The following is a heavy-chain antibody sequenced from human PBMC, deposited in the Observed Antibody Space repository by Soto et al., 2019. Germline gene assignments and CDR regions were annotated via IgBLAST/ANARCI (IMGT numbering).Heavy chain of an antibody. CDR2: ITWDGGST. D-gene: IGHD3-3*01. J-gene: IGHJ3*01. Sequence: EVQLVESGGDVVQPGGSLRLSCAASGFTFEDYSMHWVRQAPGKGLEWVSLITWDGGSTYYADSVKGRFTISRDNTNNFLYLQMNSLRTEDTALYYCAKDLRFSNFWGQGTMVTVSS. V-gene: IGHV3-43*01. CDR3: AKDLRFSNF. CDR1: GFTFEDYS.